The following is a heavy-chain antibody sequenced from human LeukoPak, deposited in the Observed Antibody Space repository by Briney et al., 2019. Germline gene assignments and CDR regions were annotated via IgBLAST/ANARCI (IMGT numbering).Heavy chain of an antibody. D-gene: IGHD6-6*01. J-gene: IGHJ6*02. Sequence: GGSLRLSCAASGFTFSSCAMHWVRQAPGKGLERVAVISYDGSNKYYADSVKGRFTISRDNSKNTLYLQMNSLKAEDTAVYYCARGFEYSSSYYYYYGMDVWGQETTVTVSS. CDR1: GFTFSSCA. V-gene: IGHV3-30-3*01. CDR2: ISYDGSNK. CDR3: ARGFEYSSSYYYYYGMDV.